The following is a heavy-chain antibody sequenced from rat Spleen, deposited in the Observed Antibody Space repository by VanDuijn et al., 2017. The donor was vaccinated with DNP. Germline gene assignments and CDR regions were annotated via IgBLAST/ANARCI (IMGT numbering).Heavy chain of an antibody. V-gene: IGHV2S12*01. CDR2: ISSGGST. CDR1: GFSLTSNG. J-gene: IGHJ2*01. D-gene: IGHD1-11*01. Sequence: QVQLKESGPGLVQPSQTLSLTCTVSGFSLTSNGVSWVRQPPGKGLEWIAAISSGGSTYYNSALKSRLSISRDTSKSQVFLKMNSLQTEDTAIYFCTRGTTDYWGQGVMVTVSS. CDR3: TRGTTDY.